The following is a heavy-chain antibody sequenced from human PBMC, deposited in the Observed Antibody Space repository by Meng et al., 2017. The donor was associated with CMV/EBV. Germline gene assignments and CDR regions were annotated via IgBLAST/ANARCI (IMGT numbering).Heavy chain of an antibody. CDR3: ARDMEYGITGKTGWFDP. J-gene: IGHJ5*02. V-gene: IGHV3-20*04. CDR1: GFIFDDYG. D-gene: IGHD1-20*01. Sequence: GESLKISCAASGFIFDDYGMNWVRQAPGKGLEWVSGINWNGAITAYADSLKGRFTISRDNAKNSLYLQMNSLRAEDTALYYCARDMEYGITGKTGWFDPWGQGTLVTVSS. CDR2: INWNGAIT.